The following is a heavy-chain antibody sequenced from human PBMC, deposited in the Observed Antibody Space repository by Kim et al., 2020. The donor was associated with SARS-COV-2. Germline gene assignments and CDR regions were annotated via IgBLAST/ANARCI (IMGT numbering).Heavy chain of an antibody. Sequence: VKGRFTISRDDSKNTPYLQMNSLKIEDTAMYYCTPVPGTSFAFGDDFGVWGQGTTVTVSS. D-gene: IGHD1-7*01. V-gene: IGHV3-73*01. CDR3: TPVPGTSFAFGDDFGV. J-gene: IGHJ3*01.